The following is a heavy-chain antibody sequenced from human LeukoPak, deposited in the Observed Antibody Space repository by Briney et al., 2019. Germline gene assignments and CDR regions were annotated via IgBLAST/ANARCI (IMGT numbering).Heavy chain of an antibody. D-gene: IGHD3-10*01. V-gene: IGHV3-21*01. CDR1: GFTFSSYS. CDR3: ARGGSWPLIGAFDI. CDR2: ISSSSSYI. J-gene: IGHJ3*02. Sequence: GGSLRLSCAASGFTFSSYSMNWVRQAPGKGPEWVSSISSSSSYIYYADSVKGRFTISRDNAKNSLYLQMNSLRAEDTAVYYCARGGSWPLIGAFDIWGQGTMVTVSS.